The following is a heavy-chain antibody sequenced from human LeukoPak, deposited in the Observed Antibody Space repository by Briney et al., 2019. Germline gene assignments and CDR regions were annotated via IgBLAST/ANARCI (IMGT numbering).Heavy chain of an antibody. J-gene: IGHJ4*02. V-gene: IGHV3-23*01. D-gene: IGHD5-18*01. CDR2: ISGNGGST. Sequence: GGSLRLSCAASGFTFSNYAMSWVRQSPGKGLEWVAVISGNGGSTYYADFVKGRFTISRDNSKNTLYVEMNSLRAEETAIYYCVKDRAVDTSLVILDYWGQGTLVTVSS. CDR1: GFTFSNYA. CDR3: VKDRAVDTSLVILDY.